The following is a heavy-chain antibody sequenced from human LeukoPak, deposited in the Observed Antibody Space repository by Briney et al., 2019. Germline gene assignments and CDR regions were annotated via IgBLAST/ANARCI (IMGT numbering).Heavy chain of an antibody. D-gene: IGHD2-2*01. CDR1: GFTVSSNY. CDR2: IHSGGNT. J-gene: IGHJ2*01. Sequence: GGSLRLSCAASGFTVSSNYMSWVRQAPGTGLEWVSVIHSGGNTYYADSVKGRFTISRDNSKNTLYLQMNSLRAEDTAVYYCARSVVPDGYFDLWGRGTLVTVSS. CDR3: ARSVVPDGYFDL. V-gene: IGHV3-53*01.